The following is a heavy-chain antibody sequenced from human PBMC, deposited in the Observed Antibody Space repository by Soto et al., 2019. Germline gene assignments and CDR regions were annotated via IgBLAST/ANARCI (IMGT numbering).Heavy chain of an antibody. J-gene: IGHJ6*02. Sequence: GESLKISCKGSGYSFTSYWIGWVRQMPGKGLEWMGIIYPGDSDTRYSPSFQGQVTISADKSISTAYLQWSSLKASDTAMYYCARHGRAVAGTDYYGMDVWGQGTTVTVSS. D-gene: IGHD6-19*01. CDR1: GYSFTSYW. V-gene: IGHV5-51*01. CDR3: ARHGRAVAGTDYYGMDV. CDR2: IYPGDSDT.